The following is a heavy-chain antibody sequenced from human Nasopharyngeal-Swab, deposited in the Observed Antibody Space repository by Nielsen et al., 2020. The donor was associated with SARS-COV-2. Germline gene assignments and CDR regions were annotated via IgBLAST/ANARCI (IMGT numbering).Heavy chain of an antibody. CDR1: GFIFSDSA. D-gene: IGHD3-22*01. Sequence: GGSLRLSCATSGFIFSDSAMHWVRQASGKGLEWVGRIRSKTNNYATAYGASVKGRFTISRDDSNNMAYLQMNSLKSEDTAVYYCARKYDSSGHQFDWGRGTLVTVSS. CDR2: IRSKTNNYAT. J-gene: IGHJ4*02. CDR3: ARKYDSSGHQFD. V-gene: IGHV3-73*01.